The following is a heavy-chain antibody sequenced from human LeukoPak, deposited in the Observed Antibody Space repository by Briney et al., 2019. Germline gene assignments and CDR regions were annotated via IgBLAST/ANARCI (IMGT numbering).Heavy chain of an antibody. CDR1: GDSISTYY. CDR2: IYYRVTS. V-gene: IGHV4-59*12. CDR3: ARGLTYPGIAVAGTRTYPY. J-gene: IGHJ4*02. Sequence: PSETLSLTCTVSGDSISTYYWSWVRQPPGKGLEWIGYIYYRVTSDYNPSLKSRVTMSVDMSTRQISLKLSSVTAADTAVYYCARGLTYPGIAVAGTRTYPYWGQGTLVTVSS. D-gene: IGHD6-19*01.